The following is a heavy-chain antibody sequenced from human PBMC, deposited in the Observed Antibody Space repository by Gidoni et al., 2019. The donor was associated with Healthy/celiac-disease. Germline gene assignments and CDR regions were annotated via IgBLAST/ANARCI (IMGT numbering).Heavy chain of an antibody. CDR1: GLPFRSYG. CDR2: ISYDGSNK. Sequence: QVPLVASGGGVVQPGRSLRLSCPSSGLPFRSYGMHWVRQAPGKGLEWVAVISYDGSNKYYADSVKGRFTISRDNSKNTLYLQMNSLRAEDTAVYYCAKFQVGATKVGFDYWGQGTLVTVSS. J-gene: IGHJ4*02. CDR3: AKFQVGATKVGFDY. V-gene: IGHV3-30*18. D-gene: IGHD1-26*01.